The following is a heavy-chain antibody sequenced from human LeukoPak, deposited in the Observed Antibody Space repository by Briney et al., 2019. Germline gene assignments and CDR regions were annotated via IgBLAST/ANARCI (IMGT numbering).Heavy chain of an antibody. J-gene: IGHJ3*02. CDR3: ARGYYYDNSGYPDALDI. CDR1: GGSISPYY. CDR2: IYYNGIT. V-gene: IGHV4-59*01. Sequence: SETLSLTCTVSGGSISPYYWSWIRQPPGKGLEWIGYIYYNGITSYKPSLKGRVTISVDTSKKQFALKLSSVTDADTAVYYCARGYYYDNSGYPDALDIWGQGTMVTVS. D-gene: IGHD3-22*01.